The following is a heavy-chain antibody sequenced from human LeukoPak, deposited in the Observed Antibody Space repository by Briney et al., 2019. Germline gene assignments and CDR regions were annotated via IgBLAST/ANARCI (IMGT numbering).Heavy chain of an antibody. J-gene: IGHJ6*02. D-gene: IGHD6-19*01. Sequence: GKSLKISCKGSGYSFTNYWIGWVRQMPGKGLEWMGIIYPGDSDTRYSPSFQGQVTISADKSISTAYLQWSSLKASDTAMYYCARQGPVAGTFYYGMDVWGQGTTVTVSS. CDR1: GYSFTNYW. CDR3: ARQGPVAGTFYYGMDV. CDR2: IYPGDSDT. V-gene: IGHV5-51*01.